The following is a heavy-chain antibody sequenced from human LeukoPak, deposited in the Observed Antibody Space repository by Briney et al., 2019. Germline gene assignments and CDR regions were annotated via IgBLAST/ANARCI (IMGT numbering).Heavy chain of an antibody. V-gene: IGHV3-23*01. D-gene: IGHD3-22*01. Sequence: PGGSLRLSCAASGFTVSSNYMSWVRQAPGKGLEWVSAISGSGGSTYYADSVKGRFTISRDNSKNTLYLQMNSLRAEDTAVYYCAKESYYDSSGNFDYWGQGTLVTVSS. CDR3: AKESYYDSSGNFDY. J-gene: IGHJ4*02. CDR1: GFTVSSNY. CDR2: ISGSGGST.